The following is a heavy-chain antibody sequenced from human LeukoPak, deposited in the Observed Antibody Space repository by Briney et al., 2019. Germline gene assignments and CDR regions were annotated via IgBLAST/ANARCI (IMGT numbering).Heavy chain of an antibody. CDR3: ARWPTMGGR. V-gene: IGHV3-66*01. D-gene: IGHD3-16*01. J-gene: IGHJ4*02. CDR2: IYNGGTT. Sequence: GGSLRLSCAASGFTFSSYEMNWVRQAPAKGLEWVSVIYNGGTTKYADSVKGRFIISRDNSRNMLYLQMNSLRVEDTAVYYCARWPTMGGRWGQGTLVTVSS. CDR1: GFTFSSYE.